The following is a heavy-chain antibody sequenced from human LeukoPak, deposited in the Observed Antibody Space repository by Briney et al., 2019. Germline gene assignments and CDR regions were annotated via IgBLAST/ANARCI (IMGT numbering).Heavy chain of an antibody. CDR1: GFSFSDYA. D-gene: IGHD3-22*01. V-gene: IGHV3-21*01. CDR2: ISSNSAYI. CDR3: APQTRGYYDSSGYPGMYYGMDV. J-gene: IGHJ6*02. Sequence: GGSLRLSCAASGFSFSDYAMDWVRQAPGKGLEWVSAISSNSAYIFYAESVEGRFTISRDNAKSSVSLQMNSLRAEDTAVYYCAPQTRGYYDSSGYPGMYYGMDVWGQGTTVTVSS.